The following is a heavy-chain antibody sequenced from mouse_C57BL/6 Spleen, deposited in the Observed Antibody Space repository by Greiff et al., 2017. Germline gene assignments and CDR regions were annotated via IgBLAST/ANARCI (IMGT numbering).Heavy chain of an antibody. D-gene: IGHD1-1*01. CDR3: ARRALYGSSGGWFAY. CDR1: GYTFTSYW. J-gene: IGHJ3*01. V-gene: IGHV1-72*01. Sequence: QVQLQQPGAELVKPGASVKLSCKASGYTFTSYWMHWVKQRPGRGLEWIGRIDPNSGGTKYNEKFKSKATLTVDKPSSTAYMQLNSLTSEASAVYYCARRALYGSSGGWFAYWGQGTLVTVSA. CDR2: IDPNSGGT.